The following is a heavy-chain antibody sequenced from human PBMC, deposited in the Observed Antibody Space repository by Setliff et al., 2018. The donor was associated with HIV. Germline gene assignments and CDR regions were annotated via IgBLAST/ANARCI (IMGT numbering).Heavy chain of an antibody. D-gene: IGHD3-9*01. V-gene: IGHV4-39*01. CDR2: IYYSGST. Sequence: TLSLTCTVSGGSISSNNDHWGWIRQHPGKGLEWIGYIYYSGSTYYNPSLKSRVTISVDTSKNQFSLKLSSVTAADTAVYYCARHHSYYDILTGYRLYYFDYWGQGTLVTVSS. CDR3: ARHHSYYDILTGYRLYYFDY. CDR1: GGSISSNNDH. J-gene: IGHJ4*02.